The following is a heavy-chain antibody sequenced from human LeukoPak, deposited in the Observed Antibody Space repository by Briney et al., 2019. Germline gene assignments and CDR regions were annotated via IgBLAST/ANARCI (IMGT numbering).Heavy chain of an antibody. CDR1: GFTFSSYE. V-gene: IGHV3-48*03. J-gene: IGHJ4*02. Sequence: PGGSLRLSCAASGFTFSSYEMHWVRQAPGKGLEWVSYISSSGSTIYYADSVKGRFTISRDNAKNSLYLQMNSLRAEDTAVYSCARDYGGSSPFDYWGQGTLVTVSS. CDR3: ARDYGGSSPFDY. D-gene: IGHD4-23*01. CDR2: ISSSGSTI.